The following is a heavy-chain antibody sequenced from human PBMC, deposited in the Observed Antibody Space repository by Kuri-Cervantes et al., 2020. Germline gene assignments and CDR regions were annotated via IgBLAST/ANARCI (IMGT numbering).Heavy chain of an antibody. CDR1: GGSFSGYY. D-gene: IGHD2-8*01. Sequence: SETLSLTCAVYGGSFSGYYWSWIRQPPGKGLEWIGEINHRGSTNYNPSLKSRVTISVDTSKNQFSLKLSSVTAADTAVYYCARVHNGVYSWFDPWDQGTLVTVSS. V-gene: IGHV4-34*01. CDR3: ARVHNGVYSWFDP. CDR2: INHRGST. J-gene: IGHJ5*02.